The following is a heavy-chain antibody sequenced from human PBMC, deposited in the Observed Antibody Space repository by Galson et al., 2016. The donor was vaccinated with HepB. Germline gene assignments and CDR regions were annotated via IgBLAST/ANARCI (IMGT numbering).Heavy chain of an antibody. V-gene: IGHV4-31*03. J-gene: IGHJ1*01. D-gene: IGHD6-19*01. CDR1: GGSISSGGLY. Sequence: TLSLTCTVSGGSISSGGLYWSWIRQHPGKGLEWIGNIYNSGSTDYNPSLKSRVSISVDTSNNQFSLKLRSVTVADTAVYYCARASGWYTAEYFQDWGQGTLVTVSS. CDR2: IYNSGST. CDR3: ARASGWYTAEYFQD.